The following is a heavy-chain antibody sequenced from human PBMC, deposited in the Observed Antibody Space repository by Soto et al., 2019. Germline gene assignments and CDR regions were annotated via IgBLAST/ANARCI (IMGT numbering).Heavy chain of an antibody. J-gene: IGHJ6*02. CDR1: GFSFSTYG. V-gene: IGHV3-21*01. CDR3: AREETPWPLAYGLDV. CDR2: IGRRSDI. D-gene: IGHD2-15*01. Sequence: PGGSLRLPWEPSGFSFSTYGMHWARHLPGKGLEAVSSIGRRSDIYYADSVKGRFTISRDNAKNSVSLQMSSLRDEDTAVYYCAREETPWPLAYGLDVWGQGTTVTVSS.